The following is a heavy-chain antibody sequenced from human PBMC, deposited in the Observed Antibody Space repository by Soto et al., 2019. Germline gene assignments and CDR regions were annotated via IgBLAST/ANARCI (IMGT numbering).Heavy chain of an antibody. J-gene: IGHJ4*01. CDR1: GGSISSGDYY. D-gene: IGHD3-22*01. Sequence: QVQLQESGPGLVKPSQTLSLTCTVSGGSISSGDYYWSWIRQPPGKGLEWIGYIYYSGSTYYNPSLKXRVXISVDTSKNQFSLKLSSVXAXXXXXXXXXRXXHYYDSSGPSAFFCGHGTLVTVSS. V-gene: IGHV4-30-4*01. CDR2: IYYSGST. CDR3: XRXXHYYDSSGPSAFF.